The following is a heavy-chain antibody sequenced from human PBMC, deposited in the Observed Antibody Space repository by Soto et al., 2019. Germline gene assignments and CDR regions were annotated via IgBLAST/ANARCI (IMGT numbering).Heavy chain of an antibody. J-gene: IGHJ4*02. CDR2: IYSGGST. V-gene: IGHV3-53*04. D-gene: IGHD2-15*01. Sequence: GGSLRLSCAASGFTVSSNYMSWVRQAPGKGLEWVSVIYSGGSTYYADSVKGRFTISRHNSKNTLYLQMNSLRAEDTAVYYCARDLLDCSGGSCYGYWGQGTLVTVSS. CDR3: ARDLLDCSGGSCYGY. CDR1: GFTVSSNY.